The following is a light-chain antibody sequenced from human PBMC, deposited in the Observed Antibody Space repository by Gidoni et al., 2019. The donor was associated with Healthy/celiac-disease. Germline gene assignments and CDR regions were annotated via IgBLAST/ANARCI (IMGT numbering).Light chain of an antibody. J-gene: IGKJ4*01. CDR3: QQYYSTPLT. V-gene: IGKV4-1*01. Sequence: QSPDPLAVSLGERATINCKSSQSVLYSSNNKNYLAWYQQKPGQPPKLLIYWASTRESGVPDRFSGSGSGTDFTLTISSLQAEDVAVYYCQQYYSTPLTFGGGTKVEIK. CDR1: QSVLYSSNNKNY. CDR2: WAS.